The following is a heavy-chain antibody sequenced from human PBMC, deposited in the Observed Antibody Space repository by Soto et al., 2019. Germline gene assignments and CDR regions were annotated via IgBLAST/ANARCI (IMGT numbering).Heavy chain of an antibody. V-gene: IGHV4-39*01. CDR1: GGSISSSSFY. D-gene: IGHD4-4*01. Sequence: QLQLQESGPGLVKPSETLSLTCTISGGSISSSSFYWGWVRQPPGKGLEWIGSIYYRGNTHHNPSLRSRVYISVDTSKNQFSLDLSSVTAADTAVYYCVRQYSNYNYYSYYYMDVWGKGTTVTVSS. CDR2: IYYRGNT. CDR3: VRQYSNYNYYSYYYMDV. J-gene: IGHJ6*03.